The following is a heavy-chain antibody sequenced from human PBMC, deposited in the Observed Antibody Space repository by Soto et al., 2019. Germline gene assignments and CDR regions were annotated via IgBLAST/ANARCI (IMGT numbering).Heavy chain of an antibody. J-gene: IGHJ6*02. D-gene: IGHD4-17*01. CDR3: ARDERSLSTGTLRWYGMDV. Sequence: QVQLQESGPGLVKPSGTLSLTCVVSGGSISSDNWWSWVRQPPGKGLEWIGEIYHSGSTNYNPSLKSRVTISVDKSKNQFSLNLSSVTAADTAVYFCARDERSLSTGTLRWYGMDVWGQGTTVTVSS. CDR2: IYHSGST. CDR1: GGSISSDNW. V-gene: IGHV4-4*02.